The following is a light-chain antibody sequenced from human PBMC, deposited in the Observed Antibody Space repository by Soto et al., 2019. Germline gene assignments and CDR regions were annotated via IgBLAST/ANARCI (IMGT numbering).Light chain of an antibody. CDR3: HQHHDWPLT. J-gene: IGKJ4*01. Sequence: EIVLTQSPATLSLSPGGRATLSCRASQTVSINLAWYQQRPGQAPRLLIYDVSNRATGIPARFSGSGSGTDFTLTISSLEPEDFAVSYCHQHHDWPLTFGGGTKVEIQ. CDR1: QTVSIN. CDR2: DVS. V-gene: IGKV3-11*01.